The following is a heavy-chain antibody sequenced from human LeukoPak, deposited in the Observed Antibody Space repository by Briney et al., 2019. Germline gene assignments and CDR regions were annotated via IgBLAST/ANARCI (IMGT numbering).Heavy chain of an antibody. CDR3: ARISSSWYEPEGFDY. CDR2: ISYDGSNK. J-gene: IGHJ4*02. V-gene: IGHV3-30-3*01. CDR1: GFTFSSYA. D-gene: IGHD6-13*01. Sequence: PGGSLRLSCAASGFTFSSYAMSWVRQAPGKGLEWVAVISYDGSNKYYADSVKGRFTISRDNSKNTLYLQMNSLRAEDTAVYYCARISSSWYEPEGFDYWGQGTLVTVSS.